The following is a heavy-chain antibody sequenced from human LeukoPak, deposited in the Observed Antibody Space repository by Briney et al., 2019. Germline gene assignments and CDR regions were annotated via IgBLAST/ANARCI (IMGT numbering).Heavy chain of an antibody. Sequence: GGSLRLSCAASGLTFSSYWMHWVRQAPGKGLVWVSRIKSDGSTNYADSVKGRFTISRDNSKNTLYLQMNSLRAEDTAVYYCAKKRQHDFWSGYYSVWFDPWGQGTLVTVSS. V-gene: IGHV3-74*01. CDR3: AKKRQHDFWSGYYSVWFDP. CDR2: IKSDGST. CDR1: GLTFSSYW. J-gene: IGHJ5*02. D-gene: IGHD3-3*01.